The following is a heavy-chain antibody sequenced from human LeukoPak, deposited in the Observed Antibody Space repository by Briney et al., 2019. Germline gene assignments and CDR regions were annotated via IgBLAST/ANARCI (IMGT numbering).Heavy chain of an antibody. D-gene: IGHD3-22*01. V-gene: IGHV3-15*01. CDR2: IKSKTDGGTT. CDR1: GFTFSNAW. Sequence: GGSLRLSCAASGFTFSNAWMSWVRQAPGKGLEWVGRIKSKTDGGTTDYAAPVKGRFTISRDNAKNSLYLQMNSLRAEDTAVYYCARDRRYYYDSSGPWGQGTLVTVSS. CDR3: ARDRRYYYDSSGP. J-gene: IGHJ5*02.